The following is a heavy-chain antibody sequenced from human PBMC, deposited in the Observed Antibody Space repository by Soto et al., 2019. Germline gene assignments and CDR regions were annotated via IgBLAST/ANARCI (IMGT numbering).Heavy chain of an antibody. CDR2: LYDVDGT. CDR1: GLTVSGKKY. Sequence: DVQLVESGGGLIQPGESLRLSCAAFGLTVSGKKYVAWVRQAPGKGLEWVSALYDVDGTYYADSVKGRFTTSRYSSKTTVYHQMNGLRPDDTAVYYCASWHEREHAYDVWGQGTTVTVSS. D-gene: IGHD1-1*01. J-gene: IGHJ3*01. V-gene: IGHV3-53*01. CDR3: ASWHEREHAYDV.